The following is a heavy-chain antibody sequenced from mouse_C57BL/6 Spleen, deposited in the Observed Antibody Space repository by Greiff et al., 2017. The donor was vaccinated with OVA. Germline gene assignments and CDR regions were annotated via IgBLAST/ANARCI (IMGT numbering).Heavy chain of an antibody. CDR1: GYTFTDYA. V-gene: IGHV1-67*01. D-gene: IGHD5-2*01. CDR3: ATDEYHYDAMDY. Sequence: VKVVESGPELVRPGVSVKISCKGSGYTFTDYAMHWVKQSHAKSLEWIGVISTSYGDASYNQKFKDKATMTVDKSSSTAYMELARLTSEDSAVYYCATDEYHYDAMDYWGQGTSVTVSS. CDR2: ISTSYGDA. J-gene: IGHJ4*01.